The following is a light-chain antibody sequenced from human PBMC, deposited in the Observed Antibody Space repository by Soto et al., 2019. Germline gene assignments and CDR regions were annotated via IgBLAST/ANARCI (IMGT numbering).Light chain of an antibody. J-gene: IGKJ2*01. V-gene: IGKV3-20*01. Sequence: IVLTQSPGTLSLSPGERAALSCRASQSVSSSDLAWYQQKPGQAPRLLIYSASSRATGIPDRFSGSGSGTDFTLTISRLEPDDFAVYYCQQYDTFGQGTKVDIK. CDR3: QQYDT. CDR2: SAS. CDR1: QSVSSSD.